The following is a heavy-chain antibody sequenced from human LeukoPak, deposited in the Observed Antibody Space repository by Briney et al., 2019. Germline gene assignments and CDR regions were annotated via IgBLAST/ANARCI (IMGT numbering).Heavy chain of an antibody. D-gene: IGHD3-3*01. Sequence: SETLSLTCTVSGGSISSYYRSWIRQPPGKGLEWIGYIYYSGSTNYNPSLKSRVTISVDTSKNQFSLKLSSVTAADTAVYYCARGIYDFWSGPFDYWGQGTLVTVSS. CDR1: GGSISSYY. CDR3: ARGIYDFWSGPFDY. V-gene: IGHV4-59*01. J-gene: IGHJ4*02. CDR2: IYYSGST.